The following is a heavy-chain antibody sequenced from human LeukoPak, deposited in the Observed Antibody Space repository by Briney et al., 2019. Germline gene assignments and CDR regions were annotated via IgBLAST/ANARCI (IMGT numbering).Heavy chain of an antibody. J-gene: IGHJ4*02. CDR1: GFIFDDYA. V-gene: IGHV3-9*01. Sequence: PGGSLRLSCVASGFIFDDYAIHWVRQAPGKGLEWVSGISWNSGSIGYADSVKGRFTISRDNAKNSLYLQMNSLRAEDTAVYYCARGSTYYDSSGQVPFDYWGQGTLVTVSS. CDR3: ARGSTYYDSSGQVPFDY. D-gene: IGHD3-22*01. CDR2: ISWNSGSI.